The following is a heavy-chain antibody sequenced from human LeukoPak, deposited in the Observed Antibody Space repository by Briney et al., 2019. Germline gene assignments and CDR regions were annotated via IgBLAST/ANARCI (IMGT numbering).Heavy chain of an antibody. D-gene: IGHD3/OR15-3a*01. CDR3: AKAHLLDWLLPFDY. J-gene: IGHJ4*02. Sequence: GGSLRLSCAASGFTFSSYAMRWVRQAPGKGLEWVAVIWYDGGDKYYADSVKGRFTISRDNSKNTLYLQMNSLRGEDTAVYYCAKAHLLDWLLPFDYWGQGTLVTVSS. CDR1: GFTFSSYA. CDR2: IWYDGGDK. V-gene: IGHV3-30*02.